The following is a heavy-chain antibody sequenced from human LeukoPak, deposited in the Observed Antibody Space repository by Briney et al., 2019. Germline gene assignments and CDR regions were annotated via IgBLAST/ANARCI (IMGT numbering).Heavy chain of an antibody. V-gene: IGHV3-33*01. CDR2: IWYDGSNK. CDR3: ARGRCSSTSCSPYYYYGMDV. CDR1: GFTFSSYG. Sequence: PGGSLRLSCAASGFTFSSYGMHWVRQAPGKGLEWVAVIWYDGSNKYYADSVKGRFTISRDNSKNTLYLQMNSLRAEDTAVYYCARGRCSSTSCSPYYYYGMDVWGQGTTVTVS. D-gene: IGHD2-2*01. J-gene: IGHJ6*02.